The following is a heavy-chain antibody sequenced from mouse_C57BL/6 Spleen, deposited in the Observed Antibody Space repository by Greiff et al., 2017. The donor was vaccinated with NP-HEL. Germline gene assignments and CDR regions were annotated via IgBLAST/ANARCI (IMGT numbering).Heavy chain of an antibody. Sequence: DVHLVESGGGLVKPGGSLKLSCAASGFTFSSYAMSWVRQTPEKRLEWVATISDGGSYTYYPDNVKGRFTISRDNAKNNLYLQMSHLKSEDTAMYYWARDRRFAYWGQGTLVTVSA. V-gene: IGHV5-4*01. J-gene: IGHJ3*01. CDR2: ISDGGSYT. CDR1: GFTFSSYA. CDR3: ARDRRFAY.